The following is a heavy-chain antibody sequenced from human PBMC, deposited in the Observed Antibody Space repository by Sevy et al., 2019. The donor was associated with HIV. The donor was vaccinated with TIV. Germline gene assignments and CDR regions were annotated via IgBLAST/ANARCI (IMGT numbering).Heavy chain of an antibody. CDR2: IYYSGST. CDR1: GDSVSSGNYF. D-gene: IGHD3-10*01. J-gene: IGHJ4*02. Sequence: SETLSLTCTVFGDSVSSGNYFWTWIRQPPGKGLEWIGYIYYSGSTNYNLSLKSRLTISVDTSNNQFSLKVRPVTAADTAVYYCARETRMGSYFFDYWGQGALVTVSS. V-gene: IGHV4-61*01. CDR3: ARETRMGSYFFDY.